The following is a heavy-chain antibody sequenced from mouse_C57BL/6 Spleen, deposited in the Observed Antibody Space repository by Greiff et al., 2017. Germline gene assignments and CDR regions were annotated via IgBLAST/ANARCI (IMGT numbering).Heavy chain of an antibody. CDR1: GFSFNTYA. CDR3: VSPFYYDYDWFAY. V-gene: IGHV10-1*01. D-gene: IGHD2-4*01. Sequence: EVQLVESGGGLVQPKGSLKLSCAASGFSFNTYAMNWVRQAPGKGLEWVARIRSKSNNYATYYADSVKDRFTISRDDSESMLYLQMNNLKTEDTAMYYCVSPFYYDYDWFAYWGQGTLVTVSA. J-gene: IGHJ3*01. CDR2: IRSKSNNYAT.